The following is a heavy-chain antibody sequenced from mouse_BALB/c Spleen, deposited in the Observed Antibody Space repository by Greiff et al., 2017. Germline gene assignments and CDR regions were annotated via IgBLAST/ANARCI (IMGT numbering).Heavy chain of an antibody. J-gene: IGHJ2*01. D-gene: IGHD2-4*01. Sequence: EVQLQQSGAALVKPGASVKLSCTASGFNIKDTYMHWVKQRPEQGLEWIGRIDPANGNTKYDPKFQGKATITADTSSNTAYLQLSSLTSEDTAVYYCARSYDYDGFDYWGQGTTLTVSS. CDR3: ARSYDYDGFDY. CDR2: IDPANGNT. V-gene: IGHV14-3*02. CDR1: GFNIKDTY.